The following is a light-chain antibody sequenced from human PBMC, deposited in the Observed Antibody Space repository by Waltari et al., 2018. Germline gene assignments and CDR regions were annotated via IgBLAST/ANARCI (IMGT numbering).Light chain of an antibody. CDR2: YAD. Sequence: QSVLTQPPSVSEAPRQRVTISCSGSSSNIGNNAVNWYQQLPGKAPKLLIYYADLLPSGVAYRLSGAQTGPSVSLAIRGLQSEYEADYYFAAWDDVLSCWVFGGVTNLTVL. CDR1: SSNIGNNA. J-gene: IGLJ3*02. CDR3: AAWDDVLSCWV. V-gene: IGLV1-36*01.